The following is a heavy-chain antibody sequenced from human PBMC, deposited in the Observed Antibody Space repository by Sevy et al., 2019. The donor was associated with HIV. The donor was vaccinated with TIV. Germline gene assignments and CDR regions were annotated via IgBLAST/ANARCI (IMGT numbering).Heavy chain of an antibody. V-gene: IGHV3-7*01. D-gene: IGHD1-7*01. CDR1: GFTFSKYW. Sequence: GRSLRLSCAASGFTFSKYWMGWVHQAPGKGLEWVANIKQDAGQKYYVDSVKGRFTISRDNAKNSLYLQMNSLRAEDTAVYFCARDDGNYYFHYWGQGTLVTVSS. CDR3: ARDDGNYYFHY. CDR2: IKQDAGQK. J-gene: IGHJ4*02.